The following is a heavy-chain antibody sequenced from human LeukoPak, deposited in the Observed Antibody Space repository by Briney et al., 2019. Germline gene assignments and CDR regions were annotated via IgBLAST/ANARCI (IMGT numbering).Heavy chain of an antibody. J-gene: IGHJ4*02. CDR3: GSMAAAGTFDY. CDR2: ISSSASTI. CDR1: GFTFSSYE. Sequence: GGSLRLSCAASGFTFSSYEMNWVRQAPGKGLEWVSYISSSASTIYYADSVKGRFTISRDNAKNSLYLQMNSLRAEDTAVYYCGSMAAAGTFDYWGQGTLVTVSS. D-gene: IGHD6-13*01. V-gene: IGHV3-48*03.